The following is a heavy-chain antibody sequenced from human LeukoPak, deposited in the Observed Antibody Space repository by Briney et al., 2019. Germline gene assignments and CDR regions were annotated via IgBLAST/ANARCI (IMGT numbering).Heavy chain of an antibody. CDR3: ARGKFLGRLTRVLDT. CDR1: NGSFTEYF. CDR2: VYHSGST. J-gene: IGHJ5*02. Sequence: PSETLSLTCVVNNGSFTEYFWSWIRQPPGKGLQWIGEVYHSGSTNYNPSLKSRLSISADMSKKQFSLKLNSVTAADTAVYYCARGKFLGRLTRVLDTWGQGTLVTVSS. D-gene: IGHD3-3*01. V-gene: IGHV4-34*01.